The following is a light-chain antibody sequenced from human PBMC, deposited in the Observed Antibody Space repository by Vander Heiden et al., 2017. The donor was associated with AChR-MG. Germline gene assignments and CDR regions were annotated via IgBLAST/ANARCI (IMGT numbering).Light chain of an antibody. Sequence: QPALTQPALVSGSPGQSITISCTGTSSNVGGYYCVSWYQQQPGKAPKLMIYDVSNRPSGVSNRFSGSNSGNTASLTISGLQAEDEADYYCSSYTSSSTLVVFGGGTKLTVL. CDR2: DVS. CDR1: SSNVGGYYC. CDR3: SSYTSSSTLVV. J-gene: IGLJ2*01. V-gene: IGLV2-14*03.